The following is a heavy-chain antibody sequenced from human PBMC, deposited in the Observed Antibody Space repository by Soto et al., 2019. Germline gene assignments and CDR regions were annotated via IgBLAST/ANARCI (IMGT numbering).Heavy chain of an antibody. CDR3: ARWIVGHSIDY. Sequence: PSETLSLTCTVSGGSITSYYWSWIRQPPGKGLEWIGFIYYSGSTSYNPSLKSRVSISVDTSKNQISLGLRSVTAADTAVYYCARWIVGHSIDYWGQGILVTVSS. CDR1: GGSITSYY. D-gene: IGHD1-26*01. CDR2: IYYSGST. J-gene: IGHJ4*02. V-gene: IGHV4-59*01.